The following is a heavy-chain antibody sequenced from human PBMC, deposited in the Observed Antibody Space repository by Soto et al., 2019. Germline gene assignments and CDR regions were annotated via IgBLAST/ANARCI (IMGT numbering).Heavy chain of an antibody. D-gene: IGHD6-19*01. V-gene: IGHV4-39*01. Sequence: XXTLSLPFTVSGGSISSTSYYWGSIRQPPGKGLEWIGSIYYSGSTYYNPSLKSRVTISVDTSKNQFSLKLSSVTAADTAVYYCASAGLVAGAFDIWGQGTMVTVSS. CDR1: GGSISSTSYY. CDR2: IYYSGST. CDR3: ASAGLVAGAFDI. J-gene: IGHJ3*02.